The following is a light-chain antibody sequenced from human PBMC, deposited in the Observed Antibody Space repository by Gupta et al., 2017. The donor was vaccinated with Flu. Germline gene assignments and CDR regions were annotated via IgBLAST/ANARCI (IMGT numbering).Light chain of an antibody. V-gene: IGKV3-20*01. Sequence: ERVTLSCRASQGVASGYLAWYQQKPGHSPTLLTYGASPRATGVPDRFGGSGSGTDFILTISRLEPENFAVYYCQQYSMSPKTFGQGTKVEVK. CDR3: QQYSMSPKT. J-gene: IGKJ1*01. CDR2: GAS. CDR1: QGVASGY.